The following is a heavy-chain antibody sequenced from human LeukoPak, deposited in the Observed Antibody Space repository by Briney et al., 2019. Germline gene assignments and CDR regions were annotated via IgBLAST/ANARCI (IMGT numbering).Heavy chain of an antibody. V-gene: IGHV1-18*01. CDR3: ARDDYYDSSGYYPNDY. CDR2: ISAYNGNT. CDR1: GYTFTSYG. J-gene: IGHJ4*02. Sequence: ASVKVSCKASGYTFTSYGISWVRQAPGQGLEWMGWISAYNGNTNYAQKLQGRVTMTTDTSTSTAYMELRSLRSDDTAVYYCARDDYYDSSGYYPNDYRGQGTLVTVSS. D-gene: IGHD3-22*01.